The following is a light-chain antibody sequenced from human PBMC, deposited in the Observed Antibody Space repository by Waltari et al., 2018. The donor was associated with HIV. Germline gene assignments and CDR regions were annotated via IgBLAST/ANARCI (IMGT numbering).Light chain of an antibody. J-gene: IGLJ2*01. V-gene: IGLV1-51*01. CDR2: DNN. CDR3: SSYTSSSTTV. CDR1: SSNIGNNY. Sequence: QSMLTQPPSVSAAPRQKVTISCSGSSSNIGNNYVSWYQKYPETAPKLLIYDNNKRPSGIPDRFSGSKSGTSATLGITGLQTGDEADYYCSSYTSSSTTVFGGGTKLTVL.